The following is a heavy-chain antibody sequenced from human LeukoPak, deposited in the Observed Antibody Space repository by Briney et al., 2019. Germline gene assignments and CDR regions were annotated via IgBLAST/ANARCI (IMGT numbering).Heavy chain of an antibody. CDR3: ARGRGIAAPGPRSLFDY. CDR1: AYTFTKYY. V-gene: IGHV1-46*01. D-gene: IGHD6-13*01. Sequence: ASVTLSCTASAYTFTKYYMHWVRQAPGQGLEWMGIIDPSGGSTSYAQTFQGRVTMTRDTSTSTFYMELSSLRSEDTAVYYCARGRGIAAPGPRSLFDYWGQGTLVTVSS. J-gene: IGHJ4*02. CDR2: IDPSGGST.